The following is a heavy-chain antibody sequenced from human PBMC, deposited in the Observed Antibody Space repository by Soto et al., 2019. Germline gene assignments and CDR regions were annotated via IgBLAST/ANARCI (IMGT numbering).Heavy chain of an antibody. CDR3: ARDLSVGAASPTFDI. V-gene: IGHV4-39*07. CDR1: GGSISSSSYY. J-gene: IGHJ3*02. Sequence: SETLSLTCTVSGGSISSSSYYWGWIRQPPGKGLEWIGSIYYSGSTYYNPSLKSRVTISVDTSKNQFSLKLSSVTAADTAVYYCARDLSVGAASPTFDIWGQGTMVTVSS. D-gene: IGHD6-25*01. CDR2: IYYSGST.